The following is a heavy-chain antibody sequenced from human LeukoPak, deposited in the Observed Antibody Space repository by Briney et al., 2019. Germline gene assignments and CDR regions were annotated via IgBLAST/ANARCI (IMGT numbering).Heavy chain of an antibody. Sequence: GGSLRLSCAASGFTFSSYGMHWVRQAPGKGLEWVAFIRYDGTNKYYADSVKGRFTISRDNSKNTLYLQMNSLRAEDTAVYYCAKIAAANCGGDCYSGAYYFDYWGQGTLVTVSS. J-gene: IGHJ4*02. D-gene: IGHD2-21*02. CDR3: AKIAAANCGGDCYSGAYYFDY. V-gene: IGHV3-30*02. CDR2: IRYDGTNK. CDR1: GFTFSSYG.